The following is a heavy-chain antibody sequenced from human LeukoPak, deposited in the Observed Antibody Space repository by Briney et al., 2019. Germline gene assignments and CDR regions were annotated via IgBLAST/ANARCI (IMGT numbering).Heavy chain of an antibody. J-gene: IGHJ3*02. CDR1: GGSFSGYY. CDR3: ARRYLHGFDI. CDR2: INHSGST. Sequence: SETLSLTCAVYGGSFSGYYWSWIRQPPGKGLEWIGEINHSGSTNYNPSLKSRVTISVDTSKNQFSLKLSSVTAADTAVYYCARRYLHGFDIWGQGTMVTVSS. V-gene: IGHV4-34*01. D-gene: IGHD1-14*01.